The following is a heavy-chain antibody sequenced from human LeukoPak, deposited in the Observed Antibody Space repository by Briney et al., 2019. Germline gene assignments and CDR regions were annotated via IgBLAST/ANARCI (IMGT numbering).Heavy chain of an antibody. CDR2: IIPILGIA. J-gene: IGHJ4*02. Sequence: SVKVSCKASGGTFSSYAISWVRQAPGQGLEWMGGIIPILGIANYAQKFQGRVTITADKSTSTAYMELSSLRSEDTAVYYCARDGYGDYVFDYWGQGTLVTVSS. V-gene: IGHV1-69*10. D-gene: IGHD4-17*01. CDR1: GGTFSSYA. CDR3: ARDGYGDYVFDY.